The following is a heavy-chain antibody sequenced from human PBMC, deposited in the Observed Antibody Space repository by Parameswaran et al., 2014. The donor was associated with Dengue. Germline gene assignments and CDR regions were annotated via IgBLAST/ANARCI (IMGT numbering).Heavy chain of an antibody. Sequence: WVRQAPGQRLEWIGWIVVGSGNTNYAQKFQERVTITRDMSTSTAYMELSSLRSEDTAVYYCAADQGVVAENGDYWGQGTLVTVSS. D-gene: IGHD3-22*01. V-gene: IGHV1-58*01. CDR3: AADQGVVAENGDY. J-gene: IGHJ4*02. CDR2: IVVGSGNT.